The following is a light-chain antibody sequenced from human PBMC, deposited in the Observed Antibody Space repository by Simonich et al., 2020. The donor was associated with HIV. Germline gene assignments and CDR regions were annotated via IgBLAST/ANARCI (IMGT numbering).Light chain of an antibody. CDR1: QSVFYSSNNDNY. CDR2: WAS. Sequence: EIVMTQSPHSLAVSLVERATINCKSSQSVFYSSNNDNYLAWYQQKPGQPPKLLIYWASTRESWVPDRFSGSGSGTDFTLTIISLQAEDVAVYYCQQYYSTPYTFGQGTKLEIK. J-gene: IGKJ2*01. V-gene: IGKV4-1*01. CDR3: QQYYSTPYT.